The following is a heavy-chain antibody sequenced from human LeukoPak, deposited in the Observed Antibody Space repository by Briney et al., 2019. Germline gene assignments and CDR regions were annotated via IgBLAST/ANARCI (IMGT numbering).Heavy chain of an antibody. CDR1: GFTFRSYA. V-gene: IGHV3-30*15. J-gene: IGHJ4*02. Sequence: GGSLRLSCAASGFTFRSYAMHWVRQAPGKGLEWVAVISDDGSRQHYADFLEGRITISRDNSKNTVSMQMSSLRTEDTAVYFCAREQSGDGWSGFDYWGQGTLVTVSS. CDR2: ISDDGSRQ. D-gene: IGHD6-19*01. CDR3: AREQSGDGWSGFDY.